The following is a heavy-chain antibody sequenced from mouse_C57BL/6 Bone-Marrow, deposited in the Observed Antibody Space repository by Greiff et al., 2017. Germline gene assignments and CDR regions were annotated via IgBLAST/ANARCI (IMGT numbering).Heavy chain of an antibody. CDR3: TRAFYYYGSSPWFAY. J-gene: IGHJ3*01. CDR2: IYPGNSDT. V-gene: IGHV1-5*01. CDR1: GYTFTSYW. Sequence: VQLQQSGTVLARPGASVKMSCKTSGYTFTSYWMHWVKQRPGQGLEWIGAIYPGNSDTSYNQKFKGKAQLTAVPSASTAYMELSSLTNEDSAVYYCTRAFYYYGSSPWFAYWGQGTLVTVSA. D-gene: IGHD1-1*01.